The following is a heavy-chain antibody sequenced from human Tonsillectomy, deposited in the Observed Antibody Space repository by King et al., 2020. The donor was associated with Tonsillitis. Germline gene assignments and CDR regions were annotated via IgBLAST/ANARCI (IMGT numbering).Heavy chain of an antibody. Sequence: VQLVESGAEVKKPGASVRVSCKASGYTFTGYFLHWVRQAPGQGLEWMGWINPNSGGTNYAQKFQGRVSMTRDTSISTAYMELSRLKSDDTAVYFCAKPARGYSYGSYYFDYWGQGTLVPVSS. V-gene: IGHV1-2*02. J-gene: IGHJ4*02. CDR1: GYTFTGYF. D-gene: IGHD5-18*01. CDR2: INPNSGGT. CDR3: AKPARGYSYGSYYFDY.